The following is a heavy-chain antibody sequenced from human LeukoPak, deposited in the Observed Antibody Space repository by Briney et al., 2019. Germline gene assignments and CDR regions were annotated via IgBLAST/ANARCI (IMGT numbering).Heavy chain of an antibody. J-gene: IGHJ6*03. CDR2: ISAYNGNT. D-gene: IGHD3-22*01. CDR3: ARGHIDSSGYYDPYYYYYYMDV. CDR1: GYTFTSYG. Sequence: ASVKVSCKASGYTFTSYGISWVRQAPGQGLEWMGWISAYNGNTNYAQKLQGRVTMTTDTSTSTAYMELRSLRSDDTAVYYCARGHIDSSGYYDPYYYYYYMDVWGKGTTVTVSS. V-gene: IGHV1-18*01.